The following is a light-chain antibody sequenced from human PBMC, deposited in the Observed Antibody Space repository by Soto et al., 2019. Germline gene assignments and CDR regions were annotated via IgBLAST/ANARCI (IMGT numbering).Light chain of an antibody. V-gene: IGLV1-47*01. CDR3: AAWDDSLSGYV. J-gene: IGLJ1*01. Sequence: QPVLTQPPSASGTPGQRVTISCSGSSSNIGSDYVYWYQQFPGTAPKLLIYRNNQRPSGVPDRFSGSKSGTSASLAISGLRSEDEADYYCAAWDDSLSGYVFGTGTNLTVL. CDR1: SSNIGSDY. CDR2: RNN.